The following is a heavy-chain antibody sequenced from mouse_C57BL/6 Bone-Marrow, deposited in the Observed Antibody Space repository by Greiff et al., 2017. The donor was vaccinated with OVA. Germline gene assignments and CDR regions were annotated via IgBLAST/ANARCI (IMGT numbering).Heavy chain of an antibody. CDR3: TRGYRIYYAIDY. J-gene: IGHJ4*01. Sequence: VQLQQSGAELVRPGASVTLSCKASGYTFTDYEMHWVKQTPVHGLEWIGAIDPETGGTAYNQKFKGQAILTADKSYSTAYMELRSLTSEDSAVYYCTRGYRIYYAIDYWGQGTSVTVSS. D-gene: IGHD2-14*01. CDR2: IDPETGGT. V-gene: IGHV1-15*01. CDR1: GYTFTDYE.